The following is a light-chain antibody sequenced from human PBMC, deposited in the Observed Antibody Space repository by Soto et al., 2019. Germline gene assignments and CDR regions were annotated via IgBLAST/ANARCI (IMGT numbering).Light chain of an antibody. CDR1: QSVSSY. CDR3: QQRSYWPWT. Sequence: EIVLTHSPATLSLSPGERATLSCRASQSVSSYLAWYQQKPGQAPRLLIYDASNRATGIPARFSGSGSGTDFTLTISSLEPEDFAVYYCQQRSYWPWTFGQGTKV. J-gene: IGKJ1*01. V-gene: IGKV3-11*01. CDR2: DAS.